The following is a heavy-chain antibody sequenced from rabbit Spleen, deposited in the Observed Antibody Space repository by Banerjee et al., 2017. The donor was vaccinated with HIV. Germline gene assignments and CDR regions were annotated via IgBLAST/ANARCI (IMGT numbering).Heavy chain of an antibody. Sequence: QSLEESGGDLVKPGASLTLTCTASGFSLSSYYMNWVRQAPGKGLEWIACINTATGKAVYASWAKGRFTISKTSSTTVTLQMTSLTAADTATYFCARDLTGVIGWNFNLWGQGTLVTVS. D-gene: IGHD1-1*01. CDR1: GFSLSSYY. CDR3: ARDLTGVIGWNFNL. V-gene: IGHV1S40*01. J-gene: IGHJ4*01. CDR2: INTATGKA.